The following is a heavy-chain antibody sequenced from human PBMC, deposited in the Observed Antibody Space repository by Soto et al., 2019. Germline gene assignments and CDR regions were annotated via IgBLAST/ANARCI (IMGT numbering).Heavy chain of an antibody. CDR3: ARDSQPGKNGLDP. Sequence: ASVKVSCKASGYLFIGYHIHCERKATGQGLEWMGGINPNSGGTSYAQKFHGWVTMPRETSISTAYXEVSRLRADDTAVYYCARDSQPGKNGLDPGRQGTMVTVPS. V-gene: IGHV1-2*04. CDR2: INPNSGGT. CDR1: GYLFIGYH. D-gene: IGHD6-13*01. J-gene: IGHJ5*02.